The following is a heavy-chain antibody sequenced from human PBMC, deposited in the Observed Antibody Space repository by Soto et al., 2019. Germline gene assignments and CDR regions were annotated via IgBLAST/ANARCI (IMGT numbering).Heavy chain of an antibody. CDR1: EFSLSTSGVA. CDR3: ARGVPFDY. CDR2: IYWDDDK. Sequence: QITLKESGPPLLKPTETLTLTCTFSEFSLSTSGVAVGWIRQPPGKALEWLALIYWDDDKRYSPSLKSRLTITKDTPKNQVVLTMTNMDPADTATYYCARGVPFDYWGQGTLVTVSS. J-gene: IGHJ4*02. D-gene: IGHD3-10*01. V-gene: IGHV2-5*02.